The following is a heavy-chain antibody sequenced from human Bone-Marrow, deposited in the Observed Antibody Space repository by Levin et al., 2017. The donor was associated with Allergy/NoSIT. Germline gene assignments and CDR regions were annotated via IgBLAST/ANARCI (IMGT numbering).Heavy chain of an antibody. Sequence: PGGSLRLSCDASGFVFSDSYMTWIRQAPGRGLEWVSYISFSGGTRYYADSVKGRFTISRDNAKKSVFLQMDSLRVEDTAVYYCARDRFVKNHIGYFDYWGQGILVTVSS. CDR2: ISFSGGTR. D-gene: IGHD2-15*01. CDR1: GFVFSDSY. V-gene: IGHV3-11*01. J-gene: IGHJ4*02. CDR3: ARDRFVKNHIGYFDY.